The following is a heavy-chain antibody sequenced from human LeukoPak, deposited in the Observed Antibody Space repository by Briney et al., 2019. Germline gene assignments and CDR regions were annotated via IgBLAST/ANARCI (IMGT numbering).Heavy chain of an antibody. Sequence: GASVKVSCKASGYTFTSYYMHRVRQAPGQGLEWMGIINPSGGSTSYAQKFQGRVTMTRDTSTSTVYMELSSLRSEDTAVYYCARASDYYDSSGYYGELDYWGQGTLVTVSS. CDR1: GYTFTSYY. D-gene: IGHD3-22*01. CDR3: ARASDYYDSSGYYGELDY. J-gene: IGHJ4*02. CDR2: INPSGGST. V-gene: IGHV1-46*01.